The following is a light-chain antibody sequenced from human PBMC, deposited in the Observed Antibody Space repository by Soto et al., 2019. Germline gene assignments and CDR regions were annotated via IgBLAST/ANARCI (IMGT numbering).Light chain of an antibody. J-gene: IGKJ4*01. V-gene: IGKV1-5*03. CDR1: QSISSW. Sequence: DIQMTQSPSTLSASVGDRVTVTCRASQSISSWLAWYQQKPGKAPKLLIYKASSFESGVPSRFSGSGSGTEFTLTISSLQPDDFATYYCQRYDSYPLSFGGGTKVEIK. CDR2: KAS. CDR3: QRYDSYPLS.